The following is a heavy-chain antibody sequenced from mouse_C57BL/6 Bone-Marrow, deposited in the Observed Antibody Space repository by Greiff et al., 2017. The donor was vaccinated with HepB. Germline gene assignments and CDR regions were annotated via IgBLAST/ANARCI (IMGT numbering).Heavy chain of an antibody. J-gene: IGHJ1*03. D-gene: IGHD1-1*01. Sequence: EVKLQQSGAELVRPGASVKLSCTASGFNIKDDYIHWVKQRPEQGLEWIGWIDPENGDTEYASKFQGKATITADTSSNTAYLQLSSLTSEDTAVYYCTLTTVVPYWYFDVWGTGTTVTVSS. V-gene: IGHV14-4*01. CDR2: IDPENGDT. CDR3: TLTTVVPYWYFDV. CDR1: GFNIKDDY.